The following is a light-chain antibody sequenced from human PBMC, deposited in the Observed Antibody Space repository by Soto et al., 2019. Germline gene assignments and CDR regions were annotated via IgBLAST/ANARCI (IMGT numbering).Light chain of an antibody. CDR3: QQYGSSLALN. CDR2: GAS. J-gene: IGKJ4*01. V-gene: IGKV3-20*01. Sequence: EIVLTQSPATLSLAPEERDRLSHIDIQRITSTCLAWYQQKPGQAPWLLIYGASSMATGIPDRFTGSGSGTDFTLTIRRLEPEDLAGYYCQQYGSSLALNCGGGTKGDIK. CDR1: QRITSTC.